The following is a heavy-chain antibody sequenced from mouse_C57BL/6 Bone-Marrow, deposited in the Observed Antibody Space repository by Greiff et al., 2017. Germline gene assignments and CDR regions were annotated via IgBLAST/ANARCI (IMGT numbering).Heavy chain of an antibody. D-gene: IGHD1-1*01. CDR3: ARTTTVADYAMDY. J-gene: IGHJ4*01. CDR2: ISSGGSYT. CDR1: GFTFSSYG. V-gene: IGHV5-6*02. Sequence: DVKLVESGGDLVQPGGSLKLSCAASGFTFSSYGMSWVRQTPDKRLEWVATISSGGSYTYYPDSVKGRFNISSDNAKYTLYLQMSSLKSEDTAMYYCARTTTVADYAMDYWGQGTSVTVSS.